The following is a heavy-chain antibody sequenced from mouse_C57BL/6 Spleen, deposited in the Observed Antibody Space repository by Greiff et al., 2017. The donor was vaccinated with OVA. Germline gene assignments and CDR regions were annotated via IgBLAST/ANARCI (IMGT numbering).Heavy chain of an antibody. V-gene: IGHV1-18*01. J-gene: IGHJ4*01. D-gene: IGHD1-1*01. Sequence: VQLQQSGPELVKPGASVKIPCKASGYPFTDYNMDWVKQSHGKSLEWIGDINPNNGSTIYNQKFKGKATLTVDKSSSTAYMELRSLTSEVTAVYYCASVVGDAMDYWGQGTSVTVSS. CDR3: ASVVGDAMDY. CDR1: GYPFTDYN. CDR2: INPNNGST.